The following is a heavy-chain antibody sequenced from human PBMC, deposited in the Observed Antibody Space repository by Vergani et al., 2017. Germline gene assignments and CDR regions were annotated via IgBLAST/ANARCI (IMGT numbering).Heavy chain of an antibody. J-gene: IGHJ3*01. CDR1: GFTFDDYA. CDR2: ISWNSGAV. V-gene: IGHV3-9*01. D-gene: IGHD5-12*01. Sequence: EVQLLESGGGLVQPGRSLRLSCAASGFTFDDYAMHWVRQAPGKGLEWVSGISWNSGAVDYADSVRGRFTISRDNAKNSLFLEMNSLRFEDTAVYFCTKGSVYYHDSAGHGYDPYTGFDLWGQGTLVTVSS. CDR3: TKGSVYYHDSAGHGYDPYTGFDL.